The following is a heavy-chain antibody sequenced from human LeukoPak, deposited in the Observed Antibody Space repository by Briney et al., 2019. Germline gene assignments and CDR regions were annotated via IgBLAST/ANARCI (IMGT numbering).Heavy chain of an antibody. CDR2: INPKNGGA. Sequence: ASVKVSCKASGYSFTGYYMHWVRQAPGQGLEWMGWINPKNGGANYAPSFQGRVTMTRDRSISTVYMELTRLTSDDTAVYYCARASFWESPINWFDPWGQGTLVTVSS. CDR1: GYSFTGYY. J-gene: IGHJ5*02. CDR3: ARASFWESPINWFDP. D-gene: IGHD3-16*01. V-gene: IGHV1-2*07.